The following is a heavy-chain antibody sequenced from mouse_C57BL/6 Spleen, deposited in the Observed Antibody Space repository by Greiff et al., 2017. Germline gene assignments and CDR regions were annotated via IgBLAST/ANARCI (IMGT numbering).Heavy chain of an antibody. CDR2: IYPGDGDT. CDR3: ARSWDDYWYFDV. Sequence: VQLQQSGPELVKPGASVKISCKASGYAFSSSWMNWVKQRPGKGLEWIGRIYPGDGDTNYNGKFKGKATLTADKSSITAYMQLSSLTSEDSAVYFCARSWDDYWYFDVWGTGTTVTVSS. D-gene: IGHD4-1*01. V-gene: IGHV1-82*01. CDR1: GYAFSSSW. J-gene: IGHJ1*03.